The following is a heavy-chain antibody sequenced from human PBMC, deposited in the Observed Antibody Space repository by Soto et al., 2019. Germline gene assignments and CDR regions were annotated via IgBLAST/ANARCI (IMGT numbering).Heavy chain of an antibody. CDR2: INPSGGST. CDR1: GYTFTSIY. J-gene: IGHJ4*02. D-gene: IGHD3-3*01. CDR3: AIVRTTFFGVVITYFDS. V-gene: IGHV1-46*01. Sequence: ASVKVSCKASGYTFTSIYMHWVRRAPGQGLDWMGIINPSGGSTTYAQKFQGRVTMTRDTSTRTVYMELSSLRSEDTAVYYCAIVRTTFFGVVITYFDSWGQGTLVTVSS.